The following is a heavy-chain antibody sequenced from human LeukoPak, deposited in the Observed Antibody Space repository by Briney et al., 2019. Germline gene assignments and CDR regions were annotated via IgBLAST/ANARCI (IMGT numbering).Heavy chain of an antibody. Sequence: PSETLSLTCTVSGGSISSSSYYWGWIRQPPGKGLEWIGSIYYSGSTYYNPSLKSRVTISVDTSRNQFSLKLSSVTAADTAVYYCARDPRIAAADTRGFDPWGQGTLVTVSS. CDR3: ARDPRIAAADTRGFDP. CDR2: IYYSGST. CDR1: GGSISSSSYY. J-gene: IGHJ5*02. D-gene: IGHD6-13*01. V-gene: IGHV4-39*02.